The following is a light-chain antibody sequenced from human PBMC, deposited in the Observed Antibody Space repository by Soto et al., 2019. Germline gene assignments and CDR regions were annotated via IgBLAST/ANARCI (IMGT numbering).Light chain of an antibody. J-gene: IGKJ1*01. CDR2: DGA. CDR3: QQYNKVSQT. V-gene: IGKV1-5*01. Sequence: DIQMTQSPSTLSASVGDRVTMTCRSIQSIGSWLAWYQHKPGRAPKLLIFDGARLESGVPSRFSGSGSATEFPFTISSLQPEDFATYYCQQYNKVSQTFGQRTKVDIK. CDR1: QSIGSW.